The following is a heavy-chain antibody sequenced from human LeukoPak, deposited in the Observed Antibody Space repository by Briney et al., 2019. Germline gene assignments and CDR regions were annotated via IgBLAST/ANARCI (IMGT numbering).Heavy chain of an antibody. CDR3: ARVRRGAFYYDSSGYYYAEYFDY. V-gene: IGHV4-30-4*01. D-gene: IGHD3-22*01. CDR2: IYYSGST. J-gene: IGHJ4*02. Sequence: PSETLSLTCTVSGGSISSGDYYWSWLRQPPGKGLEWIGYIYYSGSTYYNPSLKSRVTISVDTSKNQFSLKLSSVTAADTAVYYCARVRRGAFYYDSSGYYYAEYFDYWGQGTLVTVSS. CDR1: GGSISSGDYY.